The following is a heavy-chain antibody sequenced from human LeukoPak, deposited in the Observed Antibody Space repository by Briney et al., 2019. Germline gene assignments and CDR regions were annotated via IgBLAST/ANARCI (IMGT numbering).Heavy chain of an antibody. J-gene: IGHJ4*02. CDR2: IRYDGSNK. V-gene: IGHV3-30*02. D-gene: IGHD3-16*01. CDR3: AKDQGFGEPRGFDY. Sequence: EGSLRLSCAASGFTFSSYGMHWVRQAPGKGLEWVAFIRYDGSNKYYADSVKGRFTISRDNSKNTLYLQMNSLRAEDTAVYYCAKDQGFGEPRGFDYWGQGTLITVSS. CDR1: GFTFSSYG.